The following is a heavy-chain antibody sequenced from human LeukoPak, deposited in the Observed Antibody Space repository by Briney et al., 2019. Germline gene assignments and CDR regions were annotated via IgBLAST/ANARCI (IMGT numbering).Heavy chain of an antibody. CDR2: ISGSGGST. J-gene: IGHJ4*02. D-gene: IGHD4-23*01. V-gene: IGHV3-23*01. CDR3: AKYHGNALGY. CDR1: GFTFSSYG. Sequence: PGASLRLSCAASGFTFSSYGMSWVRQAPGKGLEWVSAISGSGGSTYYADSVKGRFTISRDNSKNTLYLQMNRLRAEDTAVYYCAKYHGNALGYWGQGTLVTVS.